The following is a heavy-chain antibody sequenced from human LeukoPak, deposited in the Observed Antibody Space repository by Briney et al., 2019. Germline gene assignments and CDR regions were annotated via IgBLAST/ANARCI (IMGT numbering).Heavy chain of an antibody. CDR2: ISYDGSNK. D-gene: IGHD3-9*01. CDR1: GFTFSSYG. V-gene: IGHV3-30*18. J-gene: IGHJ3*02. CDR3: AKDESPGYAFDI. Sequence: GGSLRLSCAASGFTFSSYGMHWVRQAPGKGLEWVAVISYDGSNKYYADSVKGRFTISRDNSKSTLYLQMNSLRAEDTAVYYCAKDESPGYAFDIWGQGTMVTVSS.